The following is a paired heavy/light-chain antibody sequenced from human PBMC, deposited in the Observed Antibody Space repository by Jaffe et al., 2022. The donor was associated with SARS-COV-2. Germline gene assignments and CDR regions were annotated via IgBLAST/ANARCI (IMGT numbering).Light chain of an antibody. CDR1: QSLVHSDGNTY. Sequence: DIVMTQTPLSSPVTLGQPASISCRSSQSLVHSDGNTYLSWLQQRPGQPPRLLIYQISNRFSGVPDRFNGSGAGTDFTLKISRVEGEDVGVYYCMQATQLPYTFGQGTKLEIK. J-gene: IGKJ2*01. V-gene: IGKV2-24*01. CDR2: QIS. CDR3: MQATQLPYT.
Heavy chain of an antibody. CDR2: IKEDGSEK. D-gene: IGHD3-22*01. V-gene: IGHV3-7*01. Sequence: EVQLVASGGGLVQPGGSLRLSCAASGFTFGSYWMTWVRQAPGKGLEWVANIKEDGSEKYYVDSVKGRFIISRDNAKKSLYLQMDSLRAEDTAVYYCARSRASLITWGQGTKVTVSS. CDR3: ARSRASLIT. CDR1: GFTFGSYW. J-gene: IGHJ3*01.